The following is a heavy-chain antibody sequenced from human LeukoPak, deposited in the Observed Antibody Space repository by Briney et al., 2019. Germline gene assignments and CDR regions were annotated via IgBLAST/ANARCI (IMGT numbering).Heavy chain of an antibody. CDR1: GGSISSYY. CDR2: IYYSGST. D-gene: IGHD3-10*01. CDR3: ARGGGFNFDY. Sequence: PSETLSLTCTVSGGSISSYYWSWIRQPPGKGLEWIGYIYYSGSTNYNPSLKSRVTISVDTSKNQFSLKLSSVTAADTAVYYCARGGGFNFDYWGQGTLVTVSS. J-gene: IGHJ4*02. V-gene: IGHV4-59*01.